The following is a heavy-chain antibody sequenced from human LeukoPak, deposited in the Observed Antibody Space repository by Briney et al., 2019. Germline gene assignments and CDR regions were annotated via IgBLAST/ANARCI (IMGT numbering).Heavy chain of an antibody. CDR2: VKQDGSEK. Sequence: PGGSLRLSCAASGFTFSSYWMSWVRQAPGKGLEWVANVKQDGSEKYYVDSVKGRFTISRDNAKNSLYLQMSSLRAEDTAVYYCARIRQRGTKYYFDYWGQGTLVTVPS. CDR1: GFTFSSYW. CDR3: ARIRQRGTKYYFDY. V-gene: IGHV3-7*01. D-gene: IGHD1-7*01. J-gene: IGHJ4*02.